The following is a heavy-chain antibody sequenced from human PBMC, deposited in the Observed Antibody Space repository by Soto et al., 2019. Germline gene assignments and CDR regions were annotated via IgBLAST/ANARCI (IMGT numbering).Heavy chain of an antibody. CDR2: ISYDGTNK. D-gene: IGHD4-17*01. CDR1: GFTFSNYA. V-gene: IGHV3-30-3*01. Sequence: QVQLVESGGGVVQPGRSLRLSCAASGFTFSNYAIHCVRQAPGKGLEWMALISYDGTNKQYADSVKGRFTIPRDNSKNTLYMQMNSLRAEDTAVCCCARDAWDGAGDAYFAYWGQGTLVTVSS. J-gene: IGHJ4*02. CDR3: ARDAWDGAGDAYFAY.